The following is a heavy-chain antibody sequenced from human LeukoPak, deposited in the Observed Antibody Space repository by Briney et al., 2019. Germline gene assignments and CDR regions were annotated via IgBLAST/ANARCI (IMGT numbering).Heavy chain of an antibody. CDR2: TNGDGSDT. D-gene: IGHD5-18*01. Sequence: GGSLRLSCAASGFTLSNSWMHWVRQAPGKGLVWVSRTNGDGSDTSYADSVKGRFTISRDSATNTLYLQINSLRAEDTAIYYCVRDGEYSHGIDFDYWGQGTLVTVSP. CDR3: VRDGEYSHGIDFDY. J-gene: IGHJ4*02. CDR1: GFTLSNSW. V-gene: IGHV3-74*01.